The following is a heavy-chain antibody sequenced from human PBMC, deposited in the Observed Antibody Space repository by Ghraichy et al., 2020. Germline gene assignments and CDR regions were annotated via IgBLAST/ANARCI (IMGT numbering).Heavy chain of an antibody. J-gene: IGHJ6*02. CDR2: INPGDDIP. V-gene: IGHV1-46*01. CDR3: ARDRLHTIFGVIRSYGMDV. CDR1: GYSFTNYY. D-gene: IGHD3-3*01. Sequence: ASVKVSCKASGYSFTNYYLNWVRQAPGQGLEWMGIINPGDDIPRYAQKFQGRLNMTRDTSTSTVYMELSSLRSEDTAVYYCARDRLHTIFGVIRSYGMDVWGQGTTVTVSS.